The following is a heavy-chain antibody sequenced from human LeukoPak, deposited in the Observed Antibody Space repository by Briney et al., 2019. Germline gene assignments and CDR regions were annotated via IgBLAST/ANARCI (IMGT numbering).Heavy chain of an antibody. V-gene: IGHV3-48*03. CDR3: AELGITMIGGV. CDR1: GFTFSSYE. CDR2: ISSSGSTI. J-gene: IGHJ6*04. Sequence: GGSRRLSCAASGFTFSSYEMNWVRQAPGKGLEWVSYISSSGSTIYYADSVKGRFTISRDNAKHSLYLQMNSLRAEDTAVYYCAELGITMIGGVWGKGTTVTISS. D-gene: IGHD3-10*02.